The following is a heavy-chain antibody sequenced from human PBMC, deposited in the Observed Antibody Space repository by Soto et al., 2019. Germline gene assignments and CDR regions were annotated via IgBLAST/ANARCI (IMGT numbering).Heavy chain of an antibody. J-gene: IGHJ4*02. CDR1: GFTFNNYG. CDR3: AKEGIELWSAFDY. CDR2: ISYDGDDK. V-gene: IGHV3-30*18. Sequence: QVQLVESGGGVVQPGRSLRLSCAASGFTFNNYGIHWVRQAPGKGLEWVAVISYDGDDKYYADSVKGRFTISRDNSRNTLYLQMNSLRPEYTAMYYCAKEGIELWSAFDYWGQGTMVTVSS. D-gene: IGHD5-18*01.